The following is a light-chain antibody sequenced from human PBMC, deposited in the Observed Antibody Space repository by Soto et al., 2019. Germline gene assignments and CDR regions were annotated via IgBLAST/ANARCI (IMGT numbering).Light chain of an antibody. J-gene: IGKJ5*01. CDR3: QQSYSTTIT. CDR2: DAS. Sequence: IQLTQSPSSLSASVGDRVTITCRACQGISSYLGWYQQTPGKAPNXVIYDASTLQSGVQSRFSCSGSGTDFTLPISSLQPEDVATDYCQQSYSTTITFGQGTGLEI. CDR1: QGISSY. V-gene: IGKV1-39*01.